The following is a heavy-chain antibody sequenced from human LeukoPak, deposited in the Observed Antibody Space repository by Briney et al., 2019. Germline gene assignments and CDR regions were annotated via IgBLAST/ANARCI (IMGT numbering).Heavy chain of an antibody. CDR3: AKDLVELPWY. J-gene: IGHJ4*02. CDR1: GFTFSSYA. Sequence: PGGSLRLSCAASGFTFSSYAMSWLRQAPGKALEWVSAISGSGGSTYYADSVKGRFTISRDNSKNTLYLQMNSLRAEDTAVYYCAKDLVELPWYWGQGTLVTVSS. D-gene: IGHD1-7*01. V-gene: IGHV3-23*01. CDR2: ISGSGGST.